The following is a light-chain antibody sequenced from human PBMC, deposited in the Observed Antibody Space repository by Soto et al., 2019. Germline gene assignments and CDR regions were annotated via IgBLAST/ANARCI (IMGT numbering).Light chain of an antibody. CDR3: QQYDNWPRT. J-gene: IGKJ1*01. V-gene: IGKV3-15*01. Sequence: EIVMTQSPATLPVSPGERVTLSCRASQSVTSNLAWYQQKVGQAPRLLFYGSSTRATGIPARFSGSGSGTEFTLTINSLQSEDFAVYYCQQYDNWPRTFGQGTKVDIK. CDR1: QSVTSN. CDR2: GSS.